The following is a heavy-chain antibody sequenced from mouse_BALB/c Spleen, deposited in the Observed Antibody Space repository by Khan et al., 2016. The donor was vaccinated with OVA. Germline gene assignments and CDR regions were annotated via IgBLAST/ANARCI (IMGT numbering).Heavy chain of an antibody. CDR2: IWSGGST. V-gene: IGHV2-6-4*01. J-gene: IGHJ4*01. CDR1: GFSLSRYS. CDR3: ARKKDGNYVSLDY. D-gene: IGHD2-1*01. Sequence: VQLQESGPGLVAPSQSLSITCTVSGFSLSRYSVHWVRQPPGKGLEWLGMIWSGGSTDYNSALESRLSISKDNSKSQVFLKMNSMQTDDTAMYYCARKKDGNYVSLDYWGQGTSVTVSS.